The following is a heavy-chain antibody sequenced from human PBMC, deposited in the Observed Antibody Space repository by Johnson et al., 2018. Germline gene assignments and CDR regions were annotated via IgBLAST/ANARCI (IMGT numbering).Heavy chain of an antibody. Sequence: QVQLVQSGGGVVQXGRSXRLXCAASGFTFSSYGMHWVRQAPGKGLEWVAVISYDGSNKYYADSVKGRFTISRDNSKNTLYLQMNSLRAEDTAVYYCAKDTDTDDAFDIWGKGTMVTVSS. CDR3: AKDTDTDDAFDI. D-gene: IGHD4-17*01. CDR2: ISYDGSNK. J-gene: IGHJ3*02. V-gene: IGHV3-30*18. CDR1: GFTFSSYG.